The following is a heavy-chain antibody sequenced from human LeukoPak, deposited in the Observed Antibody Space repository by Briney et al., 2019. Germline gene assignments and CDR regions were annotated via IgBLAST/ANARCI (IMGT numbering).Heavy chain of an antibody. CDR3: ARDSRYGSGWFEDGLDF. Sequence: SETLSLTCTDSGDSVRSYYWSWIRQPPGQRLEWLGHINDRGSTNYNPSLQGRVTISIDTSKNQFSLKVNSVTAADTAVYYCARDSRYGSGWFEDGLDFWGQGTTVTVSS. J-gene: IGHJ6*02. D-gene: IGHD6-13*01. V-gene: IGHV4-59*02. CDR1: GDSVRSYY. CDR2: INDRGST.